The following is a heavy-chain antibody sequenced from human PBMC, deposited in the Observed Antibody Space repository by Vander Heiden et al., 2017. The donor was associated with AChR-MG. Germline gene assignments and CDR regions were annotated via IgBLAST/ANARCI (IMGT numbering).Heavy chain of an antibody. V-gene: IGHV2-5*02. CDR3: AHADCSSTSCYTGYYYYGMDV. J-gene: IGHJ6*02. CDR2: IYWDDDK. Sequence: QITLKESGPTLVKPTQTLTLTCTFSGFSLRTSGVGVGWIRQPPGKALEWLALIYWDDDKRYSPSLKSRLTITKDTSKNQVVLTMTNMDPVDTATYYCAHADCSSTSCYTGYYYYGMDVWGQGTTVTVSS. CDR1: GFSLRTSGVG. D-gene: IGHD2-2*02.